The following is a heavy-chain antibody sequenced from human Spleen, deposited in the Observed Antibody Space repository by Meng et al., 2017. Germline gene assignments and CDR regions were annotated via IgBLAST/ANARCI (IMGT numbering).Heavy chain of an antibody. D-gene: IGHD3-16*01. CDR1: GFTFDDYG. CDR2: INWNGGST. V-gene: IGHV3-20*04. J-gene: IGHJ4*02. CDR3: ARSPIDKYDLSALPLDY. Sequence: GESLKISCAASGFTFDDYGMSWVRQVPGKGLEWVAGINWNGGSTGYADSVKGRFTISRDNSKNTVFLQINSLRVEDTAVYYCARSPIDKYDLSALPLDYWGQGTLVTVSS.